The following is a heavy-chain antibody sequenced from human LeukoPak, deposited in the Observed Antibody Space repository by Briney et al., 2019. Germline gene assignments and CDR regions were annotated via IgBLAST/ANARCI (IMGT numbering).Heavy chain of an antibody. D-gene: IGHD6-13*01. Sequence: SETLSLTCTVSGGSISSYYWSWIRQPPGKGLEWIGYMDDSGSTNYNPSLKSRVTISVDTSKNQFSLKLSSVTAADTAVYYCARRNVYSSSWDYFDYWGQGTLVTVSS. CDR2: MDDSGST. V-gene: IGHV4-59*08. CDR3: ARRNVYSSSWDYFDY. J-gene: IGHJ4*02. CDR1: GGSISSYY.